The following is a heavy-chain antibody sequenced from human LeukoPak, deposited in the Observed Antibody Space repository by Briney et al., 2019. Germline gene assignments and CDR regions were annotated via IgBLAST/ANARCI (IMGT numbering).Heavy chain of an antibody. CDR3: ARDLIGVVVVPAAMGAHLDYYYYGMDV. V-gene: IGHV3-33*01. CDR1: GFTFSSYG. J-gene: IGHJ6*04. D-gene: IGHD2-2*01. Sequence: GGSLRLSCAASGFTFSSYGIHWVRQAPGKGLEWVAVIWYDGSNKYYADSVKGRFTISRDNSKNTLYLQMNSLRAEDTAVYYCARDLIGVVVVPAAMGAHLDYYYYGMDVWGKGTTVTVSS. CDR2: IWYDGSNK.